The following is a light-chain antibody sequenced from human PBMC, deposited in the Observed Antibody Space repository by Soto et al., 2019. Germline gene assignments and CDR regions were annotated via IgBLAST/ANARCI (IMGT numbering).Light chain of an antibody. CDR3: QQRSNWPPIT. CDR1: QDVAGF. V-gene: IGKV3-11*01. CDR2: DAC. J-gene: IGKJ5*01. Sequence: EIVLTQSPATLSLSPGERATLSCRASQDVAGFLAWYQQKPGQAPRLLIYDACNRATGIPARFSGSGSGTDFTLTISSLEPEDFAVYYCQQRSNWPPITFGQGTRLEIK.